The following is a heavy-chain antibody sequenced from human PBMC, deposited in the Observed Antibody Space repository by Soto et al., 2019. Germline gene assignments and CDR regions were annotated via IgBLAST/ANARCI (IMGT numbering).Heavy chain of an antibody. CDR3: ARGGAMGAALSFGMDV. Sequence: DVQLVESGGGLIQPGGSLRLSCAASGFTVSGKKYLAWVRQAPGKGLEWVSALYDVDGTFYADSVKGRFTISRDDSKNTIYLQMNNLRGDDTGVYYCARGGAMGAALSFGMDVWGQGTTVSVSS. D-gene: IGHD1-26*01. CDR1: GFTVSGKKY. CDR2: LYDVDGT. J-gene: IGHJ6*02. V-gene: IGHV3-53*01.